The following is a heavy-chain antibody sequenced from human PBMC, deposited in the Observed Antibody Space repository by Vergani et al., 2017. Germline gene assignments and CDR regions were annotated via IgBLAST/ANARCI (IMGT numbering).Heavy chain of an antibody. CDR1: GFTFSSYS. J-gene: IGHJ3*02. Sequence: EVQLVESGGGLVKPGGSLRLSCAASGFTFSSYSMNWVRQAPGKGLEWVSCISSSSSNIYYADSVEGRFTISRDDAKNSLYLQMNNLRVEDTAVYYCAKDVIPADPGAFDIWGQGTMVTVSP. V-gene: IGHV3-21*01. CDR2: ISSSSSNI. CDR3: AKDVIPADPGAFDI. D-gene: IGHD2-2*01.